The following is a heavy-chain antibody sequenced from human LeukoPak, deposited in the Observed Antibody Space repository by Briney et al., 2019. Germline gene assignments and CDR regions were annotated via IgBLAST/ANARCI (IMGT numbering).Heavy chain of an antibody. D-gene: IGHD3-10*01. Sequence: ASVKVSCKASGYTFTSFWIQWVRQAPGQGLEWMGLINPSDGSTTYTHRFQGRVTVTRDTSTSTVYMDLSSLRSEDTAVYYCARGTKLEPGSYDGMDVWGQGTTVTVPS. CDR2: INPSDGST. V-gene: IGHV1-46*01. J-gene: IGHJ6*02. CDR3: ARGTKLEPGSYDGMDV. CDR1: GYTFTSFW.